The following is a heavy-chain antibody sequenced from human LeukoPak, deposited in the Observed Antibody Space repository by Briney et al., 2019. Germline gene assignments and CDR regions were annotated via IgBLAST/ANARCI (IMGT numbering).Heavy chain of an antibody. V-gene: IGHV1-46*01. Sequence: ASVKVSCKASGYTFTSYYMHWVRQAPGQGLEWMGIINPSGGSTSYAQKLQGRVTMTTDTSTSTAYMELRSLRSDDTAVYYCARIHSWQQADYWGQGTLVTVSS. D-gene: IGHD6-13*01. CDR3: ARIHSWQQADY. CDR2: INPSGGST. J-gene: IGHJ4*02. CDR1: GYTFTSYY.